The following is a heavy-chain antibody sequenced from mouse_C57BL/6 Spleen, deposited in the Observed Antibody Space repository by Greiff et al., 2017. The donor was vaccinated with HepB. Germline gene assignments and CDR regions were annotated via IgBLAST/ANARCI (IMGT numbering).Heavy chain of an antibody. D-gene: IGHD5-1-1*01. CDR1: GYTFTSYW. CDR2: INPSSGYT. J-gene: IGHJ3*01. CDR3: AREISSSWFAY. V-gene: IGHV1-7*01. Sequence: VQLQQSGAELAKPGASVKLSCKASGYTFTSYWMRWVKQRPGQGLEWIGYINPSSGYTKYNQKFKDKATLTADKSSSTAYMQLSSLTYENSAVYYCAREISSSWFAYWGQGTLVTVSA.